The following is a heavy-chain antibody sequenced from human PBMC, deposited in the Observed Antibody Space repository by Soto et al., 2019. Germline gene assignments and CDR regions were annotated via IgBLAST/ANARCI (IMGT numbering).Heavy chain of an antibody. V-gene: IGHV3-74*01. D-gene: IGHD5-12*01. CDR3: ARGAKNIYAMYV. CDR2: IKFDGSST. J-gene: IGHJ6*02. Sequence: EVQLVESGGGLVQPGGSLRLSCAASGFAFSTYWMHWVRQAPGKGLLWVSRIKFDGSSTYYADSGRGRFTISRDDAKNTLFLQMNGLRVDDTAVYYCARGAKNIYAMYVWGQWTTVTVSS. CDR1: GFAFSTYW.